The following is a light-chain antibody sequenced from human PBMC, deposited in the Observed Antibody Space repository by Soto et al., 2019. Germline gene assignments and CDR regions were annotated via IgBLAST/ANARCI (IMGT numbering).Light chain of an antibody. J-gene: IGKJ5*01. V-gene: IGKV3-11*01. Sequence: EVVLTQSPVTLSLAPGERATLSCRASQSVSGYLAWYQQKPGQAPRXLIYDVSNRATGIPARFSGSVSGTDLTITISSLEPEDGEIYDGQQRNYWQVTFGQGTRLEIK. CDR2: DVS. CDR1: QSVSGY. CDR3: QQRNYWQVT.